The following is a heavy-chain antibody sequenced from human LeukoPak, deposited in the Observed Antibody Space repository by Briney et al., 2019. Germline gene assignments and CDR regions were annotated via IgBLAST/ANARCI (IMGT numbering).Heavy chain of an antibody. CDR2: ISTGGGST. Sequence: GGSLRLSCAASGFTFTDYAMNWVRQAPGKGLEWVSGISTGGGSTYYADSVKGRFTISRDNSENTMYLHMNSLRAEDTAVYYCAKDSEIAAAGSYWYFDLWGRGTLVTVSS. CDR1: GFTFTDYA. V-gene: IGHV3-23*01. D-gene: IGHD6-13*01. J-gene: IGHJ2*01. CDR3: AKDSEIAAAGSYWYFDL.